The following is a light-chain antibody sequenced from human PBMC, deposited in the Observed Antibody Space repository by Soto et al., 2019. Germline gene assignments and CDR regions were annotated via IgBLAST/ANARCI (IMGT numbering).Light chain of an antibody. CDR1: QSVSSSY. V-gene: IGKV3-20*01. CDR3: QQYGSSPWT. Sequence: EIVLTQSPGTLSLSPGERATLSCRASQSVSSSYLAWYQQKPGQALRVVIYGASSRATGIPDRFSGSVSGTDFTLTISRLEPEDFAVYYCQQYGSSPWTFGQGTKVEIK. CDR2: GAS. J-gene: IGKJ1*01.